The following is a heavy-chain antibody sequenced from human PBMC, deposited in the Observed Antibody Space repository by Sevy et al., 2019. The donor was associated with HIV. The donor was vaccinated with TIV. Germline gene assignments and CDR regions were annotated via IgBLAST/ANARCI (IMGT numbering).Heavy chain of an antibody. Sequence: SETLSLTCTVSGGSISSSSYYWGWISQPPGKGLEWIGSIYYSGSTYYNPSLKSRVTISVDTSKNQFSLKLSSVTAADTAVYYCARQGIAVAGLPPYYYGMDVWGQGTTVTVSS. CDR3: ARQGIAVAGLPPYYYGMDV. D-gene: IGHD6-19*01. CDR2: IYYSGST. J-gene: IGHJ6*02. V-gene: IGHV4-39*01. CDR1: GGSISSSSYY.